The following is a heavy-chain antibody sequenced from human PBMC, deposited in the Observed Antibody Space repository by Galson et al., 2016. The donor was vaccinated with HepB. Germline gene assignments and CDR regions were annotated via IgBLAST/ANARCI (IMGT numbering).Heavy chain of an antibody. V-gene: IGHV4-39*01. D-gene: IGHD3-10*01. CDR2: VYSSGSS. Sequence: ETLSLTCTVSGDFISSSSYYWGWIRQPPGEGLEWIGSVYSSGSSWYNPSLKSRAKVFVDMSKNQFSLSLWSLTATDTAFYYCARHSVRPNRFDPWGQGTLVTVSP. CDR3: ARHSVRPNRFDP. CDR1: GDFISSSSYY. J-gene: IGHJ5*02.